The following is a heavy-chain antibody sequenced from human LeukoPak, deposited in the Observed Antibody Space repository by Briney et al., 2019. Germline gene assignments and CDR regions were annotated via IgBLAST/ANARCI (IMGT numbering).Heavy chain of an antibody. CDR1: GGTFSSYA. J-gene: IGHJ5*02. D-gene: IGHD4-23*01. Sequence: GASVKVSCKASGGTFSSYAISWVRQAPGQGLEWMGGIIPIFGTANYAQKFQGRVTITTDESTSTAYMELSSLRSEDTAVYYCARWDGGNPPFDPWGQGTLVTVSS. CDR2: IIPIFGTA. V-gene: IGHV1-69*05. CDR3: ARWDGGNPPFDP.